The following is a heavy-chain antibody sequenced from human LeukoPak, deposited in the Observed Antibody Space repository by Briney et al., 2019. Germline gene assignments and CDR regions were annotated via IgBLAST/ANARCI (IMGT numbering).Heavy chain of an antibody. J-gene: IGHJ4*02. D-gene: IGHD3-10*01. CDR1: GFTFRTYG. Sequence: GGSLRLSCAASGFTFRTYGIHWVRQAPGKGLEWVAVISYDGTNKYYADSVKGRFTISRDNSKNTLYLQMSSLSAEDTALYYCVKDRLYYYGSGTYFDYLGQGTLVTVSS. CDR2: ISYDGTNK. CDR3: VKDRLYYYGSGTYFDY. V-gene: IGHV3-30*18.